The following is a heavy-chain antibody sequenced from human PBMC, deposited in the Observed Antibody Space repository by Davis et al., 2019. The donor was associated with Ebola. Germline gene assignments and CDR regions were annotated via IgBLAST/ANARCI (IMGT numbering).Heavy chain of an antibody. V-gene: IGHV4-4*02. CDR2: ISQSGST. Sequence: MPSETLSLTCAVSGDSISNSNWWSWVRQPPGKGLEWIGEISQSGSTNYNPSLKSRVTISVDKSKNQFSLKLSSVTAADTAVYYCSTSSSLWYFDLWGRGTLVTVSS. D-gene: IGHD6-13*01. J-gene: IGHJ2*01. CDR3: STSSSLWYFDL. CDR1: GDSISNSNW.